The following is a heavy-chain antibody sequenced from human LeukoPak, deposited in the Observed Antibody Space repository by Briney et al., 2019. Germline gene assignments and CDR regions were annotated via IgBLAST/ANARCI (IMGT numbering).Heavy chain of an antibody. CDR2: INTNTGNP. D-gene: IGHD6-13*01. J-gene: IGHJ6*03. CDR1: GYTFTSYA. V-gene: IGHV7-4-1*02. CDR3: AGSIAAKAYYYYYYMDV. Sequence: ASVKVSCKASGYTFTSYAMNWVRQAPGQGLEWMGWINTNTGNPTYAQGFTGRSVFSLDTSVSTAYLQISSLKAEDTAVYYCAGSIAAKAYYYYYYMDVWGKGTTVTVSS.